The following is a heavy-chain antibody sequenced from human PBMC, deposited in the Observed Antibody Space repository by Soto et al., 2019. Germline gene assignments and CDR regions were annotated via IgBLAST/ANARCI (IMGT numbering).Heavy chain of an antibody. CDR3: AREDQDYDVGGAFDI. CDR2: IIPILGIA. J-gene: IGHJ3*02. D-gene: IGHD3-16*01. V-gene: IGHV1-69*08. Sequence: QVQLVQSGAEVKKPGSSVKFSCKASGGTFSSYTISWVRQAPGQGLEWMGRIIPILGIANYAQKFQGRVTITADKSTSPAYMERSSLRSEDTAVYYCAREDQDYDVGGAFDIWGQGTMVTVAS. CDR1: GGTFSSYT.